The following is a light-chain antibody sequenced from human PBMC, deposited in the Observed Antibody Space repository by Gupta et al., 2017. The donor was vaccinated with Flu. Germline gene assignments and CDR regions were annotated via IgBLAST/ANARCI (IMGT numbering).Light chain of an antibody. V-gene: IGKV1-5*03. CDR3: QQYHSYSGYT. CDR2: KAS. CDR1: QSISSW. Sequence: DILMTQSPSTLSASLGDRVTITCRASQSISSWFAWYQQKPGKAPKLLIYKASSLESGVPSRFSGSGSGTEFTLTISSLQPDDVATYYCQQYHSYSGYTFGQGTKLEIK. J-gene: IGKJ2*01.